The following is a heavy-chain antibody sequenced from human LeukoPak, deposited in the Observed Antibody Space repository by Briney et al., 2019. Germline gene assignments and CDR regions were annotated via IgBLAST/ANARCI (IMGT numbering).Heavy chain of an antibody. CDR2: INPSGGST. V-gene: IGHV1-46*01. CDR3: ARELLLWFGELSRTDWFDP. J-gene: IGHJ5*02. CDR1: GYTFTSCY. D-gene: IGHD3-10*01. Sequence: ASVKVSCKASGYTFTSCYIHWVRQAPGQGLELMGIINPSGGSTSYEQKFQGRVTMTRDTPTSTVYMELSSLISDDTAVYYCARELLLWFGELSRTDWFDPWGQGTLVTVSS.